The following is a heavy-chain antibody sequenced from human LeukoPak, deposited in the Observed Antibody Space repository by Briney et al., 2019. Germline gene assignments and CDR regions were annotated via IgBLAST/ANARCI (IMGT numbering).Heavy chain of an antibody. CDR2: INQDGSEK. CDR3: ARGDSPCDY. D-gene: IGHD3-22*01. CDR1: GFTFSRYW. Sequence: GGSLRLSCAVSGFTFSRYWMSWVRQAPGKGLEWVANINQDGSEKYYVDSVKGRFTISRDNAKGSLYLHMNSVRDEDTAVYYCARGDSPCDYWGQGTLVTVSS. V-gene: IGHV3-7*05. J-gene: IGHJ4*02.